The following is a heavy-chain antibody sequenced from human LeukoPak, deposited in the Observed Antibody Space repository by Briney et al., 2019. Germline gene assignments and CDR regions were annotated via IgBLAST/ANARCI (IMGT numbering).Heavy chain of an antibody. CDR1: GFTFTTYW. D-gene: IGHD5-18*01. CDR3: ARDTVDTANAV. CDR2: INSDGSIT. V-gene: IGHV3-74*01. J-gene: IGHJ6*02. Sequence: GGSLRLSCAASGFTFTTYWMHWVRQAPGKGLVWVSHINSDGSITSYADSVKGRFTISRDNAKNTLYLQMNSLRAEDTAVYYCARDTVDTANAVWGQGTTVTVSS.